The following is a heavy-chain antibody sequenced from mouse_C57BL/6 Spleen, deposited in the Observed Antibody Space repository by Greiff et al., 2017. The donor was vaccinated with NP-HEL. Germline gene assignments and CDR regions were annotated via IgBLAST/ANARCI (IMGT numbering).Heavy chain of an antibody. CDR1: GYSFTSYY. J-gene: IGHJ3*01. V-gene: IGHV1-66*01. CDR3: ARDYGSSYSAWFAY. D-gene: IGHD1-1*01. CDR2: IYPGSGNT. Sequence: VKLMESGPELVKPGASVKISCKASGYSFTSYYIHWVKQRPGQGLEWIGWIYPGSGNTKYNEKFKGKATLTADTSSSTAYMQLSSLTSEDSAVYYCARDYGSSYSAWFAYWGQGTLVTVSA.